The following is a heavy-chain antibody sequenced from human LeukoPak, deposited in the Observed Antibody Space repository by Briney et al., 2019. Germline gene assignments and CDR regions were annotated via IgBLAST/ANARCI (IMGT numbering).Heavy chain of an antibody. D-gene: IGHD1-26*01. J-gene: IGHJ4*02. CDR2: INPNSGGT. CDR1: GYTFTVYY. CDR3: ANGGSYSFSGVDYFDY. V-gene: IGHV1-2*06. Sequence: ASVKVSCKASGYTFTVYYMHWVRQAPGQGLEWMGRINPNSGGTNFAQNFQGRVTMTRDTSISTVYMELSRLRSDDTAVYYCANGGSYSFSGVDYFDYWGQGTLVTVSS.